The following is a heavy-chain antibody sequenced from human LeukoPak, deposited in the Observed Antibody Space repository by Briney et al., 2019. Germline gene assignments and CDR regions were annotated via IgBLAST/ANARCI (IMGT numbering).Heavy chain of an antibody. J-gene: IGHJ4*02. CDR3: AREKANYYFDY. V-gene: IGHV4-31*03. CDR2: IYYSGST. Sequence: SQTLSLTCTVSGGPISSGGYYWSWIRQHPGKGLEWIGYIYYSGSTYYNPSLKSRVTISVDTSKNQFSLKPSSVTAADTAVYYCAREKANYYFDYWGQGTLVTVSS. D-gene: IGHD2-8*01. CDR1: GGPISSGGYY.